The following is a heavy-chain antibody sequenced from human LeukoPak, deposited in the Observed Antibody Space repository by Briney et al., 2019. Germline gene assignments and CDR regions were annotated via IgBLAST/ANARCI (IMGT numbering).Heavy chain of an antibody. CDR2: INHSGST. CDR3: ARAAYSSGWYTRGYYFDY. J-gene: IGHJ4*02. D-gene: IGHD6-19*01. CDR1: GGSFSGYY. V-gene: IGHV4-34*01. Sequence: SETPSLTCAVYGGSFSGYYWSWIRQPPGKGLGWIGEINHSGSTNYNPSLKSRVTISVDTSKNQFSLKLSSVTAADTAVYYCARAAYSSGWYTRGYYFDYWGQGTLVTVSS.